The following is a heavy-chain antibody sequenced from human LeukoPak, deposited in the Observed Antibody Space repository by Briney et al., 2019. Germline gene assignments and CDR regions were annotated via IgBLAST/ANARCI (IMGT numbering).Heavy chain of an antibody. D-gene: IGHD3-3*01. CDR2: ISSSSSYI. Sequence: PGGSLRLSCAASGFTFSSYSMNWVRQAPGKGLEWVSSISSSSSYIYYADSVKGRFTISRDNAKNSLYLQMNSLRAEDTAVYYCARLQGRGYHPSPLAYWGPGTLVNVAS. CDR1: GFTFSSYS. J-gene: IGHJ4*02. CDR3: ARLQGRGYHPSPLAY. V-gene: IGHV3-21*01.